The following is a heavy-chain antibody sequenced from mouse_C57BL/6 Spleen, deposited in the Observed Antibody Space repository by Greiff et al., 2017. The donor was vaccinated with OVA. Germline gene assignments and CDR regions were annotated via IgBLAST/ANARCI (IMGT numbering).Heavy chain of an antibody. CDR1: GYTFTSYW. CDR3: ARGTTMIKDFDY. CDR2: IYPGSGST. J-gene: IGHJ2*01. Sequence: QVQLQHPGAELVKPGASVKMSCKASGYTFTSYWITWVKQRPGQGLEWIGDIYPGSGSTNYNEKFKSKATLTVDTSSSTAYMQLSSLTSEDSAVYYCARGTTMIKDFDYWGQGTTLTVSS. D-gene: IGHD2-4*01. V-gene: IGHV1-55*01.